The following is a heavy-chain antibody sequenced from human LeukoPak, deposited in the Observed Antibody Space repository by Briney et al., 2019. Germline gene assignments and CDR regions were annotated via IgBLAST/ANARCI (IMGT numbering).Heavy chain of an antibody. J-gene: IGHJ4*02. CDR3: VRVTHSSYSYGYGHGDY. CDR1: GFTFSSYG. CDR2: IWYDGSNK. V-gene: IGHV3-33*01. Sequence: GRSLRLSCAASGFTFSSYGMHWVRQAPGKGLEWVAVIWYDGSNKYYADSVKGRFTISRDNSKNTLYLQMNSLRAKDTAVYYCVRVTHSSYSYGYGHGDYWGQGTLVTVSS. D-gene: IGHD5-18*01.